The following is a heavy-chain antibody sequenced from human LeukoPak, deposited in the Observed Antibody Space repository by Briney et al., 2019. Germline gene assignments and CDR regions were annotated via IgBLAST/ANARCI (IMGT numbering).Heavy chain of an antibody. V-gene: IGHV3-30*18. CDR1: GFTFSSYG. D-gene: IGHD1-26*01. Sequence: GGSLRLSCVASGFTFSSYGMYRGRQAPGKGLEWVAVISYDGSTTYYADSVKGRFTISRDNSKNTLYLQMNSLRAEDTAVYYCAKWSLNTWGYFDYWGQGTLVTVSS. CDR2: ISYDGSTT. CDR3: AKWSLNTWGYFDY. J-gene: IGHJ4*02.